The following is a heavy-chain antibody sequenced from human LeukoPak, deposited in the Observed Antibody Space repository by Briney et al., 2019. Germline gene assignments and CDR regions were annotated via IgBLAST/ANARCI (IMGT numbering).Heavy chain of an antibody. CDR1: GFTFDDYA. CDR3: AKDMAENYYDSSGAPNPFDI. CDR2: ISWNSGSI. V-gene: IGHV3-9*01. J-gene: IGHJ3*02. Sequence: PGRSLRLSCAASGFTFDDYAMHWVRQAPRKGLEWVSGISWNSGSIGYADSVKGRFTISRDNAKNSLYLQMNSLRAEDTALYYCAKDMAENYYDSSGAPNPFDIWGQGTMVTVSS. D-gene: IGHD3-22*01.